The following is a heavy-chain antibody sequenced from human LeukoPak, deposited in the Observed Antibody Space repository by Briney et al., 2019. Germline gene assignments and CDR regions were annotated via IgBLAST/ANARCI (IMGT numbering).Heavy chain of an antibody. Sequence: KHGESLKISCKGSGYSFTSYWIGWVRQMPGKGLEWMGIIYPGDSDTRYSPSFQGQVTISADKSISTAYLQWSSLKASDTAMYYCATHTFSSSWPFDYWGQGTLVTVSS. CDR2: IYPGDSDT. J-gene: IGHJ4*02. CDR1: GYSFTSYW. V-gene: IGHV5-51*01. CDR3: ATHTFSSSWPFDY. D-gene: IGHD6-13*01.